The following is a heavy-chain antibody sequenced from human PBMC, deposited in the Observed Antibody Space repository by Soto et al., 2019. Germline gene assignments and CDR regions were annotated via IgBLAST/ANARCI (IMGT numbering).Heavy chain of an antibody. V-gene: IGHV3-30*18. CDR2: ISYDGSNK. D-gene: IGHD3-10*01. J-gene: IGHJ6*02. Sequence: TGGSLRLSCAASGFTFSSYGMYWVRQAPGKGLEWVAVISYDGSNKYYADSVKGRFTISRDNSKNTLYLQMNSLRAEDTAVYYCAKELKLLWFGETPCYYGMDVWGQGTTVTVSS. CDR1: GFTFSSYG. CDR3: AKELKLLWFGETPCYYGMDV.